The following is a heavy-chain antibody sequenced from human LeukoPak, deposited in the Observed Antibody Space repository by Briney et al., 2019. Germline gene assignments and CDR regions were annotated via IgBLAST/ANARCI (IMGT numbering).Heavy chain of an antibody. Sequence: SVKVSCKASGGTFSSYAISWVRQAPGQGLEWMGGIIPIFGTANYAQKFQGRVTITADKSTSTAYMELSSLRSEDTAVYYCARGDAAGTTDYNWLDPWGQGTLVTVSS. CDR2: IIPIFGTA. J-gene: IGHJ5*02. D-gene: IGHD1-7*01. CDR3: ARGDAAGTTDYNWLDP. V-gene: IGHV1-69*06. CDR1: GGTFSSYA.